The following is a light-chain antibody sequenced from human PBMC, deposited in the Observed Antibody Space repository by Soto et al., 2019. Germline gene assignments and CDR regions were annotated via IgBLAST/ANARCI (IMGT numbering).Light chain of an antibody. Sequence: EIVLTQSPATLSLSPGERATLSCRASQSVSSYLAWYQQKPGQAPRLLIYDASNRATGITARFSGSGSGTDFTLTINSLEPEDFAVYYCQQLTFGQGTKVEIK. CDR1: QSVSSY. CDR3: QQLT. J-gene: IGKJ1*01. CDR2: DAS. V-gene: IGKV3-11*01.